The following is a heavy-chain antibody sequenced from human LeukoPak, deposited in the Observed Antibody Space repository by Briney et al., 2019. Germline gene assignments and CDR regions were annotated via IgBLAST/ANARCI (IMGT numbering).Heavy chain of an antibody. CDR3: ARSGGSGSYYPNWFDP. CDR2: IYPGDSDT. Sequence: GESLKISCKGSGYSFTSYWIGWVRQMPGKGLEWMGIIYPGDSDTRYSPSFQGQVTISADKSISTAYLQWSSLKALDTAMYYCARSGGSGSYYPNWFDPWGQGTLVTVSS. D-gene: IGHD3-10*01. V-gene: IGHV5-51*01. CDR1: GYSFTSYW. J-gene: IGHJ5*02.